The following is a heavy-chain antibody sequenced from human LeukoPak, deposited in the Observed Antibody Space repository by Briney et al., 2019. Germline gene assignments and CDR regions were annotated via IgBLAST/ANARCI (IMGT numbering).Heavy chain of an antibody. Sequence: PGGSLRLSCAASGFTFSSYGMSWVRQAPGKGLEWVSAISGSGGSTYYADSVKGRFTISRDNSKNTLYPQMNSLRAEDTAVYYCAKDHYYDSSGPWGQGTLVTVSS. V-gene: IGHV3-23*01. CDR1: GFTFSSYG. J-gene: IGHJ5*02. CDR2: ISGSGGST. CDR3: AKDHYYDSSGP. D-gene: IGHD3-22*01.